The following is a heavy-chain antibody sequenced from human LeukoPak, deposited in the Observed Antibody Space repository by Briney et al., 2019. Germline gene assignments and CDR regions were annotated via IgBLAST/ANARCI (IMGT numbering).Heavy chain of an antibody. CDR3: ARDRGHYYGGWYFY. CDR1: GGTFSSYA. Sequence: SVKVSCKASGGTFSSYAISWVRQAPGQGLEWMGRIIPIFGTANYAQKFQGRVTITTDESTSTAYMELSSLRSEDTAVYYCARDRGHYYGGWYFYWSQGTLVTVSS. V-gene: IGHV1-69*05. J-gene: IGHJ4*02. D-gene: IGHD6-19*01. CDR2: IIPIFGTA.